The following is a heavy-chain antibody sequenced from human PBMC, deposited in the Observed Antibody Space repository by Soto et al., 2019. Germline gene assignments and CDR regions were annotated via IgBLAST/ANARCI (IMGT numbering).Heavy chain of an antibody. CDR3: ARDSYSSSSGLNYYYGMDV. Sequence: SLRGCFEASGYTFTSCVIIWVRQAPVQGLDWMGCISAYNGNTNYAQKLQVRVTMTTDTSTSTAYMELRSLRSDDTAVYYCARDSYSSSSGLNYYYGMDVWGQGTTVTVSS. V-gene: IGHV1-18*04. CDR2: ISAYNGNT. CDR1: GYTFTSCV. D-gene: IGHD6-6*01. J-gene: IGHJ6*02.